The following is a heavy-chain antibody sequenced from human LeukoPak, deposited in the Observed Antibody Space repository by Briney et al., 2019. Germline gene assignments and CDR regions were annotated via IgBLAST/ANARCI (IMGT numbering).Heavy chain of an antibody. CDR3: ARGGHSGYDYLTSGF. D-gene: IGHD5-12*01. CDR2: ISYDGSNK. CDR1: GFTFSSYA. J-gene: IGHJ4*02. Sequence: PGRSLRLSCAASGFTFSSYAMHWVRQAPGKGLEWVAVISYDGSNKYYADSVKGRFTISRDNSKNTLYLQMNSLRAEDTAVYYCARGGHSGYDYLTSGFWGQGTLVTVSS. V-gene: IGHV3-30*04.